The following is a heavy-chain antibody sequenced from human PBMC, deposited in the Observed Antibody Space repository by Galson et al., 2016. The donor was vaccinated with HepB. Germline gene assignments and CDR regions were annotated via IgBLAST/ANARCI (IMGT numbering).Heavy chain of an antibody. CDR3: AGFYTGTWSFDY. D-gene: IGHD6-13*01. V-gene: IGHV4-59*13. CDR2: NRYPGTA. J-gene: IGHJ4*02. Sequence: ETLSLTCTVSGVSITTYYWSWIRQAPGKGLEWIGYNRYPGTAKYNPSLGGRVTISVDTSRRQNSLNLTSVTAADTAVYFCAGFYTGTWSFDYWGQGVLVTVSS. CDR1: GVSITTYY.